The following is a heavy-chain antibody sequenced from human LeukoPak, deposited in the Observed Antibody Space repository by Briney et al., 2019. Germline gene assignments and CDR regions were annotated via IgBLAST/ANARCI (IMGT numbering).Heavy chain of an antibody. Sequence: GSLRLSCAASGFTFSSYGMHWVRQAPGKGLEWVAVISYDGSNKYYADSVKGRFTISRDNSKNTLYLQMNSLRAGDTAVYYCAKGYYYDSSGWVFDYWGQGTLVTVSS. V-gene: IGHV3-30*18. J-gene: IGHJ4*02. CDR2: ISYDGSNK. CDR1: GFTFSSYG. CDR3: AKGYYYDSSGWVFDY. D-gene: IGHD3-22*01.